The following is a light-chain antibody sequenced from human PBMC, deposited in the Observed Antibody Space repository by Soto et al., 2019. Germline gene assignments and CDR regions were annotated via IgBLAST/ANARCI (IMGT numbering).Light chain of an antibody. V-gene: IGLV2-14*01. J-gene: IGLJ3*02. Sequence: QSALTQPASVSASPGQSITISCTGTSSDVGSYNYVSWYQEHPGKAPKLIIFDVNNRPSGVSHRFSGSKSGNTASLTISGLQAEDEAEYYCSSYTSSGTWVFGGGTKLTVL. CDR2: DVN. CDR3: SSYTSSGTWV. CDR1: SSDVGSYNY.